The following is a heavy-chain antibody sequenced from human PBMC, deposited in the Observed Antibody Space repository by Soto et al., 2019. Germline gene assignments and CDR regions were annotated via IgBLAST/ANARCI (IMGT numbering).Heavy chain of an antibody. CDR1: GDSVSSNSAA. J-gene: IGHJ3*02. D-gene: IGHD3-22*01. CDR2: TYYRSKWYN. CDR3: ARDPGPANYYDSSGPAFDI. V-gene: IGHV6-1*01. Sequence: KQSQTLSLTCAISGDSVSSNSAAWNWIRQSPSRGLEWLGRTYYRSKWYNDYAVSVKSRITINPDTSKNQFSLQLNSVTPEDTAVYYCARDPGPANYYDSSGPAFDIWGQGTMVTVSS.